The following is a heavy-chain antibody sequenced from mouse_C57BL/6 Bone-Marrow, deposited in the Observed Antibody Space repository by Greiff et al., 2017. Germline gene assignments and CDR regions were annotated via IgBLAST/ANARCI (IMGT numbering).Heavy chain of an antibody. J-gene: IGHJ1*03. CDR3: ARWGYVVGDWYFDV. D-gene: IGHD2-14*01. CDR1: GYTFTSYW. V-gene: IGHV1-50*01. Sequence: VQLQQPGAELVKPGASVKLSCKASGYTFTSYWMQWVKQRPGQGLEWIGEIDPSDSYTNYNQKFKGKATLTVDTSSSTAYLQLSSLTSEDSAVYYCARWGYVVGDWYFDVWGTGTTVTVSS. CDR2: IDPSDSYT.